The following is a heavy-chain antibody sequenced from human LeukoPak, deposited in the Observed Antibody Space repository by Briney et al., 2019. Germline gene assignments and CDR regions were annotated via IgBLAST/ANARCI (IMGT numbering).Heavy chain of an antibody. V-gene: IGHV3-21*01. J-gene: IGHJ4*02. Sequence: GGSLRLSCAASGLTFSSYSMNWVRQAPGKGLEWVSSISSSSSSYIYDADSVKGRFTISRDNAKNSLYLQMNSLRAEDTAVYYCARDGAYCGGDCYPYYFDYWGQGTLVTVSS. CDR3: ARDGAYCGGDCYPYYFDY. CDR1: GLTFSSYS. CDR2: ISSSSSSYI. D-gene: IGHD2-21*01.